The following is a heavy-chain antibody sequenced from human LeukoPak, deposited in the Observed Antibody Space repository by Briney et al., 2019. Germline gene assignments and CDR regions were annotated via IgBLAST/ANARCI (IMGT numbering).Heavy chain of an antibody. CDR1: GFTFSGYN. CDR2: ISSSSNYI. CDR3: VRRRGTVTYVYYFDY. D-gene: IGHD4-11*01. V-gene: IGHV3-21*01. Sequence: GGSLRLPCAASGFTFSGYNMNWVRQAPGKGLEWVSSISSSSNYIYYADSVKGRFTISRDNAKDSLFLQMNSLRAEDTAVYYCVRRRGTVTYVYYFDYWGQGILVTVSS. J-gene: IGHJ4*02.